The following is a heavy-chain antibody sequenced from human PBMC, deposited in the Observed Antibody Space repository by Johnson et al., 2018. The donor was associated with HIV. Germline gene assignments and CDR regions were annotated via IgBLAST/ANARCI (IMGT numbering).Heavy chain of an antibody. CDR1: GFTVSSNY. Sequence: QVQLVESGGGLVQPGGSLRLSCAASGFTVSSNYMTWVRQAPGKGLEWVSYISSSGSTIYYADSVKGRFTISRDNAKNSLYLQMNSLRAEDTAVYYCARNRPVSYGYRGAFDFWGQGTMVTVSS. V-gene: IGHV3-11*04. D-gene: IGHD5-18*01. CDR2: ISSSGSTI. CDR3: ARNRPVSYGYRGAFDF. J-gene: IGHJ3*01.